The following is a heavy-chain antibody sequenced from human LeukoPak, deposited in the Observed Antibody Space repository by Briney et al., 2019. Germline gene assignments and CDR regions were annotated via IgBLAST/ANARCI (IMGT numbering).Heavy chain of an antibody. CDR2: ISSSSSYI. CDR1: GFTFSSYS. J-gene: IGHJ6*03. V-gene: IGHV3-21*01. Sequence: PGGSLGLSCAASGFTFSSYSMNWVRQAPGKGLEWVSSISSSSSYIYYADSVKGRFTISRDNAKNSLYLQMNSLRAEDTAVYYCARRGSSVVYYYYYYMDVWGKGTTVTVSS. D-gene: IGHD3-16*01. CDR3: ARRGSSVVYYYYYYMDV.